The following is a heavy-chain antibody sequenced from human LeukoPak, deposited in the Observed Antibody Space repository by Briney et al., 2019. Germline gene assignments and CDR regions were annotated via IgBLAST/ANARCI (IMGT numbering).Heavy chain of an antibody. V-gene: IGHV3-21*04. D-gene: IGHD3-9*01. CDR1: GFTFSAYN. Sequence: GGSLRLSCAASGFTFSAYNMNWVRQAPGEGLQWVSSLTRTSTYIYYADSVKGRFTISRDNANNSLYLQMDSLRAEDTAVYYCARTFDILSGFDAFDIWGQGTMVTVSS. CDR3: ARTFDILSGFDAFDI. CDR2: LTRTSTYI. J-gene: IGHJ3*02.